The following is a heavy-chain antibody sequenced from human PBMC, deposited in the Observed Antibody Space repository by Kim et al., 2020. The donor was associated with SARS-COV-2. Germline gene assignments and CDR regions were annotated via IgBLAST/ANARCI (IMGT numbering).Heavy chain of an antibody. J-gene: IGHJ4*02. CDR1: GGSFSGYY. CDR3: ARRSIAAAVSPGWDY. D-gene: IGHD6-13*01. V-gene: IGHV4-34*01. Sequence: SETLSLTCAVYGGSFSGYYWSWIRQPPGKGLEWIGEINHSGSTNYNPSLKSRVTISVDTTKNQFSLKLSSVTAADTAVDYCARRSIAAAVSPGWDYWGQG. CDR2: INHSGST.